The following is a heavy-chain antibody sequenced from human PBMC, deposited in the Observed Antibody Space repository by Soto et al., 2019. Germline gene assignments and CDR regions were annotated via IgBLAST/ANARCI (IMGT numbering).Heavy chain of an antibody. D-gene: IGHD4-17*01. CDR3: ATRSGDYVGWFDP. J-gene: IGHJ5*02. CDR1: GGSFSGYY. CDR2: IYYSGTA. Sequence: PSETLSLTCAVYGGSFSGYYWSWIRQPPGKGLEWIGSIYYSGTANYSPSLKSRLAIDVDTSKNQFSLRLSSVTAADTAVYYCATRSGDYVGWFDPWGQGTRVTVSS. V-gene: IGHV4-34*01.